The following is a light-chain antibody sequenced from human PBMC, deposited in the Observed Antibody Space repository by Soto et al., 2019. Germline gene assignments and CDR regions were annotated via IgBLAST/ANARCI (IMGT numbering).Light chain of an antibody. CDR2: ESS. J-gene: IGKJ4*01. CDR3: QQRVDWLT. V-gene: IGKV3-11*01. Sequence: EIVLTQSPATLSLSPGERATLSCRASQSVDNYLDWYQQKPGQAPRLLIYESSNRATGIPARFSGSGSGTDFILTISSLEPEDFAVYYCQQRVDWLTFGGGTKLEIK. CDR1: QSVDNY.